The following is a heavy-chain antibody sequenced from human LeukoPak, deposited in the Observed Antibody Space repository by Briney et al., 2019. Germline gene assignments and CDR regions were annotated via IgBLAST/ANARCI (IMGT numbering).Heavy chain of an antibody. Sequence: ASVKVSCKASGFTFTSSVVQWVRQARGQRLEWIGWIFVGSGNTNYAQKFQERVTITRDMSTSTAYMELSSLRSEDTAVYYCATGLLYCSGGSCYVSGFDPWGQGTLVTVSS. CDR3: ATGLLYCSGGSCYVSGFDP. CDR2: IFVGSGNT. V-gene: IGHV1-58*01. CDR1: GFTFTSSV. J-gene: IGHJ5*02. D-gene: IGHD2-15*01.